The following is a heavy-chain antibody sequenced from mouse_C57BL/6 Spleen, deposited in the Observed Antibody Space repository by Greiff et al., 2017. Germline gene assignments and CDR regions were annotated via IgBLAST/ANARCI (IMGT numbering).Heavy chain of an antibody. J-gene: IGHJ2*01. V-gene: IGHV1-15*01. CDR2: IDPETGGT. Sequence: QVQLQQSGAELVRPGASVTLSCKASGYTFTDYEMHWVKQTPVHGLEWIGAIDPETGGTAYNQKFKGKAILTADKSSSTAYMELRSLTSEDSAVYYCTNYYGSSYEGYWGQGTTLTVSS. D-gene: IGHD1-1*01. CDR1: GYTFTDYE. CDR3: TNYYGSSYEGY.